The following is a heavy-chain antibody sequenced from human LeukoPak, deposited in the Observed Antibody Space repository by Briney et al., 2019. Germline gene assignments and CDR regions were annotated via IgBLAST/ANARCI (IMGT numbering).Heavy chain of an antibody. CDR2: IYYSGST. CDR3: AASGYDLFEGFDY. J-gene: IGHJ4*02. D-gene: IGHD5-12*01. Sequence: SETLSLTCSVSGGSISSYYWSWIRQPPGKGLEWIGYIYYSGSTNYNPSLKSRVTISVDTSKNQFSLKLSSVTAADTAVYYCAASGYDLFEGFDYWGQGTLVTVSS. CDR1: GGSISSYY. V-gene: IGHV4-59*01.